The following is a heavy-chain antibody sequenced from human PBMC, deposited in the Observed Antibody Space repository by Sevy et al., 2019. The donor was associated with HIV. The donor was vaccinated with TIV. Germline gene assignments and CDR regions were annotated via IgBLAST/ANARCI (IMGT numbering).Heavy chain of an antibody. D-gene: IGHD3-22*01. Sequence: ASVKVSCKASGYTFTSYGISWVRQAPGQGLEWMGWISAYNGNTNYAQKLQGRVTMTTDTSTSTAYMELRSLRSDDTAVYYCARVHTLITMIVVVIPNFDYWGQGTLVTVSS. V-gene: IGHV1-18*01. J-gene: IGHJ4*02. CDR3: ARVHTLITMIVVVIPNFDY. CDR2: ISAYNGNT. CDR1: GYTFTSYG.